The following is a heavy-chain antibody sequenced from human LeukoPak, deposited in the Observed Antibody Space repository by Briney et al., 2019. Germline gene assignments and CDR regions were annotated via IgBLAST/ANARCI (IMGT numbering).Heavy chain of an antibody. CDR1: GFTFSSYW. Sequence: GGSLRLSCAASGFTFSSYWMTWVRQTPGKGLGWVANIKQDGSEKYYVDSVRGRFTISRDDAKNSLFLQMNGLRADDTAVYYCTRENYVPDSWGQGTLVTVSS. J-gene: IGHJ4*02. V-gene: IGHV3-7*03. D-gene: IGHD3-10*02. CDR3: TRENYVPDS. CDR2: IKQDGSEK.